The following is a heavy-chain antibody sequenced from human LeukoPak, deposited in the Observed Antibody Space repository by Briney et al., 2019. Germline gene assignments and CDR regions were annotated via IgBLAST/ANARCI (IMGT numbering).Heavy chain of an antibody. V-gene: IGHV3-7*01. Sequence: GGSLRLSCAASGFTFSSYWVSWVRQAPGKGLEWVANIKQDGSEKHYVDSVKGRFTVSRDNAKNSLYLQMSSLRAEDTAVYYCARDSVIYGYWGQGTLVTVSS. CDR3: ARDSVIYGY. CDR2: IKQDGSEK. D-gene: IGHD3/OR15-3a*01. CDR1: GFTFSSYW. J-gene: IGHJ4*02.